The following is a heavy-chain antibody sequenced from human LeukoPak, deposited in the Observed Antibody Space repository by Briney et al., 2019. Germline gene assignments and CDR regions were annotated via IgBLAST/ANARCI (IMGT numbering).Heavy chain of an antibody. J-gene: IGHJ4*02. V-gene: IGHV4-34*01. D-gene: IGHD2-2*01. Sequence: PSETLSLTCAVYGGSFSGYYWSWIRQPPGKGREWIGEINHRGSTNYNPSLKNRVTISVDTSKHQFSLKLSSVTAADTAVYYCARGRPEDVVVVPAAIPPVFHYWGQGTLVTVSS. CDR1: GGSFSGYY. CDR3: ARGRPEDVVVVPAAIPPVFHY. CDR2: INHRGST.